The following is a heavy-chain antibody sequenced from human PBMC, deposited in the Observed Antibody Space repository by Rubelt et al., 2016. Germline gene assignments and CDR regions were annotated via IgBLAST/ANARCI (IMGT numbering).Heavy chain of an antibody. CDR1: GYTFTGYA. V-gene: IGHV1-3*01. CDR3: ARESYNAGFDY. J-gene: IGHJ4*02. Sequence: QVQLVQSGAEVKKPGASVKVSCKASGYTFTGYAVHWVRQAPGQGLEWMGWINAGNGNTKYSQKFQGRVTITRDTSASTAYMELSSLRSEDTAVYYCARESYNAGFDYWGQGTLGTVSS. CDR2: INAGNGNT. D-gene: IGHD1-14*01.